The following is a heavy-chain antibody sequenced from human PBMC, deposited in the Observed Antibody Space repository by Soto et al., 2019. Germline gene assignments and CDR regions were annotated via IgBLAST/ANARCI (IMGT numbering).Heavy chain of an antibody. CDR3: AKDKVGAPQYYGMDV. CDR1: GFKADEYA. V-gene: IGHV3-9*02. D-gene: IGHD1-26*01. Sequence: PRRSRRLSCAASGFKADEYAMHWVRQAPGKGREWVSSISWSSDTIDYADSVKGRFTVSRDNGKHVLYLQMNSLRAEDTALYFCAKDKVGAPQYYGMDVWGQGTTVTVSS. CDR2: ISWSSDTI. J-gene: IGHJ6*02.